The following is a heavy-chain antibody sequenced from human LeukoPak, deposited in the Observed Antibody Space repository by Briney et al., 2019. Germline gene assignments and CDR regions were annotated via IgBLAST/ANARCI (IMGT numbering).Heavy chain of an antibody. CDR1: GYTFTSYY. J-gene: IGHJ1*01. CDR3: ARDAGIVAVIAPLPKHFQH. V-gene: IGHV1-46*01. D-gene: IGHD2-2*01. Sequence: ASVKVSCKASGYTFTSYYMHWVRQAPGQGLEWMRIINPSGGSTSYAQKFQGRVTMTRDTSTSTVYMELSSLRSEDTAVYYCARDAGIVAVIAPLPKHFQHWGLGTLVTVSS. CDR2: INPSGGST.